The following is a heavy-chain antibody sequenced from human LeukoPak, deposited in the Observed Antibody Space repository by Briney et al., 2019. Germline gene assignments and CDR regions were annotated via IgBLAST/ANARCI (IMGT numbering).Heavy chain of an antibody. D-gene: IGHD2-15*01. Sequence: GGSLRLSCAASGFTFSSYSMNLVRQAPGKGLEWVSSISSSSSYIYYADSVKGRFTISRDNAKNSLYLQMNSLRAEDTAVYYCASDLGYCSGGSCDSDYWGQGTLVTVSS. CDR1: GFTFSSYS. V-gene: IGHV3-21*01. CDR2: ISSSSSYI. CDR3: ASDLGYCSGGSCDSDY. J-gene: IGHJ4*02.